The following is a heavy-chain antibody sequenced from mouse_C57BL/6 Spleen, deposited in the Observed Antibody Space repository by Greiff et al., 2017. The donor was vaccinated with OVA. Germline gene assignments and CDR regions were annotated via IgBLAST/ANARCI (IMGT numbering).Heavy chain of an antibody. D-gene: IGHD2-12*01. J-gene: IGHJ4*01. CDR2: ISGGGGNT. CDR3: ARTTFYYAMDY. Sequence: EVKLVESGGGLVKPGGSLKLSCAASGFTFSSYTMSWVRQTPEKRLEWVATISGGGGNTYYPDSVKGRFTISRDNAKNTLYLQMSSLRSEDTALYYCARTTFYYAMDYWGQGTSVTVSS. CDR1: GFTFSSYT. V-gene: IGHV5-9*01.